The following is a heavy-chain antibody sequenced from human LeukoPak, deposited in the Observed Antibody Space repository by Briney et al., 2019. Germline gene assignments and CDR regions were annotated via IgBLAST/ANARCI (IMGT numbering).Heavy chain of an antibody. CDR1: GFTFSSYS. J-gene: IGHJ6*03. V-gene: IGHV3-21*06. CDR2: ISSSSSYI. Sequence: GGSLRLSCAASGFTFSSYSMNWVRQAPGKGLEWVSSISSSSSYIYYADSVKGRFTISRDYSRNTLYLQMDSLRSDDTGIYYCARDGVTRRYNTYYYMDVWGKGTTVTVSS. CDR3: ARDGVTRRYNTYYYMDV. D-gene: IGHD1-1*01.